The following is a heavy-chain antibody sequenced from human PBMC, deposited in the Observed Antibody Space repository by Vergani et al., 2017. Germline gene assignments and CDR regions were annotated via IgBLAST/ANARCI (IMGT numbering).Heavy chain of an antibody. D-gene: IGHD2-2*01. Sequence: EVQLVESGGGLVQPGGSLRLSCAASGFTFSSYDMHWVRQATGKGLEWVSAIGTAGDTYYPGSVKGRFTISRDNSKNTLYLQMNSLRAEDTAVYYCAKVQLALDYWGQGTLVTVSS. CDR2: IGTAGDT. J-gene: IGHJ4*02. CDR1: GFTFSSYD. CDR3: AKVQLALDY. V-gene: IGHV3-13*01.